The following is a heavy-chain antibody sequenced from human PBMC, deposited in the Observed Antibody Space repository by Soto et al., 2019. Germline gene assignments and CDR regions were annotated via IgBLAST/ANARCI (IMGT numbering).Heavy chain of an antibody. D-gene: IGHD3-10*01. CDR1: GGSISNGAYY. J-gene: IGHJ4*02. Sequence: SETLSLTCTVSGGSISNGAYYWSWIRQHPGKGLEWIVYIHYSGTTNYNPSLKSRVTISLDTSKNQFSLKLSSLTAADTAVYYCARNYGPGYTFDYWGQGTLVTVSS. V-gene: IGHV4-61*08. CDR3: ARNYGPGYTFDY. CDR2: IHYSGTT.